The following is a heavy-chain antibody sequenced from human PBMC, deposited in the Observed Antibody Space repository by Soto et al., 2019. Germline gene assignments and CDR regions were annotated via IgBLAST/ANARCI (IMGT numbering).Heavy chain of an antibody. Sequence: GGSLRLSCAASGFTFSSYAMSWVRQAPGKGLEWVSAISGSGGSTYYADSVKGRFTISRDNSKNTLYLQMNSLRAEDTAVYYCAKDLTEYYDFWSGYLPYYGMDVWGQGTTVTSP. CDR2: ISGSGGST. J-gene: IGHJ6*02. V-gene: IGHV3-23*01. CDR1: GFTFSSYA. D-gene: IGHD3-3*01. CDR3: AKDLTEYYDFWSGYLPYYGMDV.